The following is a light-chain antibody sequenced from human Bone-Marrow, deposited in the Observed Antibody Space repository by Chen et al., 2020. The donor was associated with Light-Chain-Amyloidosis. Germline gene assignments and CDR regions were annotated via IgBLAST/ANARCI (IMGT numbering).Light chain of an antibody. V-gene: IGLV3-25*03. J-gene: IGLJ2*01. CDR3: QSANSSGTYEVI. CDR1: DLPTKY. Sequence: SYELTQPPSVSVSPGQTARITCSGDDLPTKYAYWYQQKPGQAPVLVIHRDTERPSGISERFSGSSSGATATLTMSGVQAEDVADYHCQSANSSGTYEVIFGGGTKLPVL. CDR2: RDT.